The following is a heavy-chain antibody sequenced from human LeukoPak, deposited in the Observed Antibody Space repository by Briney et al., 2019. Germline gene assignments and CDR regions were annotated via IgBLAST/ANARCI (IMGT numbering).Heavy chain of an antibody. CDR2: IYYSGST. V-gene: IGHV4-39*07. CDR3: ARDITGSFDY. J-gene: IGHJ4*02. CDR1: GGSISSSSYY. D-gene: IGHD1-14*01. Sequence: ASETLSLTCTVSGGSISSSSYYWGWIRQPPGKGLEWIGSIYYSGSTYYNPSLKSRVTISVDTSKNQFSLKLSSVTAADTAVYYCARDITGSFDYWGQGNLVTVSS.